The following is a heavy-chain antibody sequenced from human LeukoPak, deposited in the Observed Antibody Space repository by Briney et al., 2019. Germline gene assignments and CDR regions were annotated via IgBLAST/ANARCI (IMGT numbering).Heavy chain of an antibody. Sequence: GGSLRLSCVVSTFTKAWMNRVRQASGKGLEWVGRVKNRGDGRTTDYAAPVKGRFTISRDDSKRTVYLQMNNLKTEDTAVYFCTTEYYGGFDNWGQGTLVTVSS. V-gene: IGHV3-15*07. CDR3: TTEYYGGFDN. J-gene: IGHJ4*02. CDR1: TFTKAW. CDR2: VKNRGDGRTT. D-gene: IGHD3-16*01.